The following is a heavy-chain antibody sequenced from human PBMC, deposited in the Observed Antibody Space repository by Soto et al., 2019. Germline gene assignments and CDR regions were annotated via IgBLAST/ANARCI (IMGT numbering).Heavy chain of an antibody. Sequence: SETLSLTCTVSGGSISSYYWSWIRQPPGKGLEWIGYIYYSGSTNYNPSLKSRVTISVDTSKNQFSLKLSSVTAADTAVYYCARDVVGGSYWQSWFDPWGQGTLVTVS. CDR1: GGSISSYY. CDR3: ARDVVGGSYWQSWFDP. CDR2: IYYSGST. D-gene: IGHD1-26*01. V-gene: IGHV4-59*01. J-gene: IGHJ5*02.